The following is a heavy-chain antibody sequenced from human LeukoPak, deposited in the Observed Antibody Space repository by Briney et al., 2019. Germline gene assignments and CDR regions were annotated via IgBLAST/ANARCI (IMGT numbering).Heavy chain of an antibody. Sequence: SETLSLTCTVSGYSITTNTYYWGWIRQPPGKGLEWIGSVYYSGSTYYSPSLKSRVTTSVDTSKNQFSLKLSSVTAADTAVYYCARQGAAASARAFDYWGQGTLVTVSS. CDR1: GYSITTNTYY. J-gene: IGHJ4*02. CDR2: VYYSGST. CDR3: ARQGAAASARAFDY. D-gene: IGHD6-13*01. V-gene: IGHV4-39*01.